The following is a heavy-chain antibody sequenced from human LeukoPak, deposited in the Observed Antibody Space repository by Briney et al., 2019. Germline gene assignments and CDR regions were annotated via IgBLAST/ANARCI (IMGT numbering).Heavy chain of an antibody. CDR1: GFTFSNAW. CDR3: TTDSTYPDYGDYHDYYYGMDV. V-gene: IGHV3-15*01. D-gene: IGHD4-17*01. CDR2: IKSKTDGGTT. J-gene: IGHJ6*02. Sequence: GGSLRLSCAASGFTFSNAWMSWVRQAPGKGLEWVGRIKSKTDGGTTDYAAPVKGRFTISRDDSKNTLYLQMNSLKTEDTAVYYCTTDSTYPDYGDYHDYYYGMDVWGQGTTVTVSS.